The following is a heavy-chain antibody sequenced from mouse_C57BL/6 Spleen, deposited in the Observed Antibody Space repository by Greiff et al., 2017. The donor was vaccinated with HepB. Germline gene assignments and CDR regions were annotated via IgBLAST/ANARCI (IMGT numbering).Heavy chain of an antibody. CDR2: IRNKANGYTT. D-gene: IGHD2-4*01. Sequence: EVKLVESGGGLVQPGGSLSLSCAASGFTFTDYYMSWVRQPPGKALEWLGFIRNKANGYTTEYSASVKGRFTISRDNSQSILYLQMNALRAEDSATYYCARVYYDYAFAYWGQGTLVTVSA. CDR3: ARVYYDYAFAY. J-gene: IGHJ3*01. CDR1: GFTFTDYY. V-gene: IGHV7-3*01.